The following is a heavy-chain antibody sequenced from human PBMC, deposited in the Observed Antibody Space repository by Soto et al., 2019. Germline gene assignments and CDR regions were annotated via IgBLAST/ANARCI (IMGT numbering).Heavy chain of an antibody. CDR1: GFTFTSSA. D-gene: IGHD3-10*01. J-gene: IGHJ6*02. Sequence: SVKVSCKASGFTFTSSAVQWMRQARGQRLEWIGWIVVGSGNTNYAQKFQERVTITRDMSTSTAYMELSSLRSEDTAVYYCAAGPMVRGVISAPFWDYYYGMDVWGQGTTVTVSS. CDR3: AAGPMVRGVISAPFWDYYYGMDV. V-gene: IGHV1-58*01. CDR2: IVVGSGNT.